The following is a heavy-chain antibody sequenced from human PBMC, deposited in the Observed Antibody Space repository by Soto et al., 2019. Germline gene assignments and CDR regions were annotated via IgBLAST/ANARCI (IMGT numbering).Heavy chain of an antibody. CDR2: ISGSGGST. J-gene: IGHJ4*02. Sequence: GGSLRLSCAASGFTFSSYAMSWVRQAPGKGLEWVSAISGSGGSTYYADSVKGRFTISRDNSKNTLYLQMNSLRAEDTAVYYCAKPDCSSTSCYASFDYWGQGTLVTVSS. CDR3: AKPDCSSTSCYASFDY. V-gene: IGHV3-23*01. D-gene: IGHD2-2*01. CDR1: GFTFSSYA.